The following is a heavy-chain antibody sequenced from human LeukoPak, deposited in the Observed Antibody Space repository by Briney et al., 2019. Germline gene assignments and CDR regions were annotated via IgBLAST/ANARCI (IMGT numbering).Heavy chain of an antibody. CDR2: ISGYGGTT. D-gene: IGHD4-11*01. Sequence: GGSLRLSCVASGFTFNYYAMTWVRQAPGKGLEWVSTISGYGGTTFYADSVKGRFTISRDNSKKTLYLQMNSLRAEDTALYYCAKEESTVTHFDYWGQGSLVTVSS. CDR1: GFTFNYYA. J-gene: IGHJ4*02. V-gene: IGHV3-23*01. CDR3: AKEESTVTHFDY.